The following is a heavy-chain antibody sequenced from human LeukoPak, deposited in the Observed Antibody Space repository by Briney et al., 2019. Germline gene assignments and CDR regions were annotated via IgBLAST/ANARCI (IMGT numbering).Heavy chain of an antibody. CDR2: INHSGST. V-gene: IGHV4-34*01. Sequence: PSETLSLTCAVYGGSFSGYYWSWIRQPPGKGLEWIGEINHSGSTNYNPSLKSRVTISVDTSKNQFSLKLSSVTAADTAVYYCARLSRGNTYYDFWRTFDYWGQGTLVTVSS. D-gene: IGHD3-3*01. J-gene: IGHJ4*02. CDR1: GGSFSGYY. CDR3: ARLSRGNTYYDFWRTFDY.